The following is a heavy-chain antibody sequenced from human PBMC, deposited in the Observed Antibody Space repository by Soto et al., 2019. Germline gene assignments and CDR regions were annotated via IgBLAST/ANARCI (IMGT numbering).Heavy chain of an antibody. V-gene: IGHV3-30-3*01. D-gene: IGHD6-19*01. CDR1: RFAFSGHP. CDR3: ARGVYSSGRADVYDV. CDR2: ISVDGSNQ. J-gene: IGHJ3*01. Sequence: QVQLVESGGGVVQPGRSLRLSCAASRFAFSGHPMHWVRQAPGQGLEWVAVISVDGSNQYYPDSVKGRFTISRDNSKNTRDLQMKSLRTEDTAVYYCARGVYSSGRADVYDVWGQGTMVTVSS.